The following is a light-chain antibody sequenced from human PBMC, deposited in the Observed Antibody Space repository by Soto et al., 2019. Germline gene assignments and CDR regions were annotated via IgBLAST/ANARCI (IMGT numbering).Light chain of an antibody. CDR3: QQYNNWPPIT. Sequence: EIVRTQSPATLSVSPGGRATLSCRASQSISDTLAWYQQKPGQAPRLLIYSASRGATGFPARFGGSGSGTDFTLTISSLQPDDFATYYCQQYNNWPPITFGQGTRLEIK. CDR1: QSISDT. CDR2: SAS. J-gene: IGKJ5*01. V-gene: IGKV3-15*01.